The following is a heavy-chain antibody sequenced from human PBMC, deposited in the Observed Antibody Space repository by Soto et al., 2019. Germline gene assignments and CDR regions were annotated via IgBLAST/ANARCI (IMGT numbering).Heavy chain of an antibody. CDR2: IIPILGIA. D-gene: IGHD3-9*01. J-gene: IGHJ6*03. V-gene: IGHV1-69*02. CDR3: ASSYPNDYDILTGYLYSPDYYYMDV. Sequence: ASVKVSSKASGGTFSSYTISWVRQAPGQGLEWMGRIIPILGIANYAQKFQGRVTITADKSTSTAYMELSSLRSEDTAVYYCASSYPNDYDILTGYLYSPDYYYMDVWGKGTTVTVSS. CDR1: GGTFSSYT.